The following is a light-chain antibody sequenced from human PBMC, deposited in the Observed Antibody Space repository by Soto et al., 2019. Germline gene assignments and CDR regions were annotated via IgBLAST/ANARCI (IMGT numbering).Light chain of an antibody. CDR1: SSDVGGYNY. V-gene: IGLV2-14*01. J-gene: IGLJ1*01. Sequence: QSVLTQPASVSGSPGQSITISCTGTSSDVGGYNYVSWYQQHPGKAPKLMIYDVSNRPSGVSNRFSGSKSGNTASLTISGLQAEDEADYYCSSYTCSSTLDVFGTGTKLTVL. CDR3: SSYTCSSTLDV. CDR2: DVS.